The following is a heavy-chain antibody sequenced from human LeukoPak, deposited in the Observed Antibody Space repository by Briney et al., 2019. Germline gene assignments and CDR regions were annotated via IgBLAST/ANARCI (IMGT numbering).Heavy chain of an antibody. CDR1: GFTFSSYA. Sequence: GGSLSLSCAASGFTFSSYAMSWVRQAPGKGLEWVSAISGSGGSTYYADSVKGRFTISRDNSKNTLYLQMNSLRAEDTAVYYCAKDLGYYDSSGYYYGYWGQGTLVTVSS. V-gene: IGHV3-23*01. CDR2: ISGSGGST. CDR3: AKDLGYYDSSGYYYGY. D-gene: IGHD3-22*01. J-gene: IGHJ4*02.